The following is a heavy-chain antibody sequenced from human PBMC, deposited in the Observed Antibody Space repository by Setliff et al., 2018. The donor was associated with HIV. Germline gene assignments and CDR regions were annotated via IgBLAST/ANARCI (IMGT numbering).Heavy chain of an antibody. CDR2: ISPRGVNS. Sequence: GSLRLSCATSGFSFGNLDMSWVRQVPGKGLEWVSSISPRGVNSYYADSVRGRFTISRDNSKNTLYLEVNSVRPEDTAIYYCARTIPAPDPDPERHPFDSWGQGTLVTVSS. J-gene: IGHJ4*03. CDR1: GFSFGNLD. D-gene: IGHD2-2*02. V-gene: IGHV3-23*01. CDR3: ARTIPAPDPDPERHPFDS.